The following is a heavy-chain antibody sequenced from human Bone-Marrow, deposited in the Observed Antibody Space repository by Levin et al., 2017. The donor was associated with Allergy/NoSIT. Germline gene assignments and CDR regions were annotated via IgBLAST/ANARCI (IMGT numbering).Heavy chain of an antibody. V-gene: IGHV3-53*01. CDR2: IYSGGNT. Sequence: LSLTCAASGFTVSNTYMKWVRPAPGKGLEWVSLIYSGGNTYYADSVKGRFTISRDNSKNTLYLQMNSLRAEDTAVYYCAARTPGIGHSWGQGTLVTVSS. CDR3: AARTPGIGHS. D-gene: IGHD6-13*01. CDR1: GFTVSNTY. J-gene: IGHJ4*02.